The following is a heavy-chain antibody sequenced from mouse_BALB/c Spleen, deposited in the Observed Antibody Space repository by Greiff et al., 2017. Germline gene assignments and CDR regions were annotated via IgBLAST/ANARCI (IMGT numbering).Heavy chain of an antibody. CDR3: ARDILYRYDGTGYAMDY. Sequence: EVHLVESGGGLVQPGGSLRLSCATSGFTFTDYYMSWVRQPPGKALEWLGFIRNKANGYTTEYSASVKGRFTISRDNSQSILYLQMNTLRAEDSATYYCARDILYRYDGTGYAMDYWGQGTSVTVSS. V-gene: IGHV7-3*02. D-gene: IGHD2-14*01. J-gene: IGHJ4*01. CDR2: IRNKANGYTT. CDR1: GFTFTDYY.